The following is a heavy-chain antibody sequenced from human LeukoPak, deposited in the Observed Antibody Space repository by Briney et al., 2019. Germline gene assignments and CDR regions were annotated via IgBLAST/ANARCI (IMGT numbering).Heavy chain of an antibody. CDR3: ARGHYKEYFDY. CDR2: IYYSGNT. CDR1: GGSISSISYY. Sequence: PSETLSLTCTVSGGSISSISYYWGWIRQPPGKGLEWIGSIYYSGNTYYNPSLRSRVTISVDTSKNQFSLKLSSVTAADTAVYYCARGHYKEYFDYWGQGTLVTVSS. D-gene: IGHD4-11*01. J-gene: IGHJ4*02. V-gene: IGHV4-39*01.